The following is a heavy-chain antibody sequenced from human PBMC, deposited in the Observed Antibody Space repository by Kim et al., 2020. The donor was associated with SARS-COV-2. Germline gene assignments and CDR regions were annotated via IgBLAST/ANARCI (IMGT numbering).Heavy chain of an antibody. Sequence: GGSLRLSCAASGFTFDDYAMHWVRQAPGKGLEWVSGISWNSGSIGYADSVKGRFTISRDNAKNSLYLQMNSLRAEDTALYYCAKGSLRYFDWFDYWGQGT. D-gene: IGHD3-9*01. J-gene: IGHJ4*02. V-gene: IGHV3-9*01. CDR3: AKGSLRYFDWFDY. CDR1: GFTFDDYA. CDR2: ISWNSGSI.